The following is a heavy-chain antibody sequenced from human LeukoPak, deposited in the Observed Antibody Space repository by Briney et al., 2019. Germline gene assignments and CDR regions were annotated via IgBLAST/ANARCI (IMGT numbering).Heavy chain of an antibody. CDR3: ATNTYNGYAIDS. V-gene: IGHV1-18*01. Sequence: ASVKVSCKASGYTFTSYGISWVRQAPGQGLEWMGWISAYNGNTNYAQKFQDRFTMATDTSTSTAYMELRSLRSDDTAVYYCATNTYNGYAIDSWGQGTLIIVSS. CDR2: ISAYNGNT. D-gene: IGHD5-12*01. J-gene: IGHJ4*02. CDR1: GYTFTSYG.